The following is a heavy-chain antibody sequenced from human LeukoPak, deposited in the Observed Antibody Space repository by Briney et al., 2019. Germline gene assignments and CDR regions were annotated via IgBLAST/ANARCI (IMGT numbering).Heavy chain of an antibody. Sequence: GGSLRLSCAASGFTFDDYAMHWVRQAPGKGLEWVSGISWNSGSIGYADSVKGRFTISRDNAKNSLYLQMNSLRAEDTALYYCAKDISPPNLKGEYYFDYWGQGTLVTVSS. CDR2: ISWNSGSI. CDR3: AKDISPPNLKGEYYFDY. V-gene: IGHV3-9*01. D-gene: IGHD3-10*01. J-gene: IGHJ4*02. CDR1: GFTFDDYA.